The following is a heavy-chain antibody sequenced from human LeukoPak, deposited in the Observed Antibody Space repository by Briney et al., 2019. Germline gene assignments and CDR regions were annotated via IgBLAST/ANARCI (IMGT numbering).Heavy chain of an antibody. V-gene: IGHV3-30-3*01. CDR2: ISYDGSNK. Sequence: GGSLRLSCAASGFTFSSYAMHWVRQAPGKGLEWVAVISYDGSNKYYADSVKGRFTISRDNSKNTLYLQMNSLRAEDTAVYYCARGLITMVRGVNLGYYGMDVWGQGTTVTVFS. CDR3: ARGLITMVRGVNLGYYGMDV. D-gene: IGHD3-10*01. CDR1: GFTFSSYA. J-gene: IGHJ6*02.